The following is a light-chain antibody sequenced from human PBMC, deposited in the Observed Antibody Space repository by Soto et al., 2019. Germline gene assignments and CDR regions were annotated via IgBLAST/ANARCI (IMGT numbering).Light chain of an antibody. J-gene: IGLJ2*01. CDR1: SSDVGKYNL. CDR2: EGS. CDR3: CSYAGFSTSAI. Sequence: QSALTQPASVSGSPGQSITISCTGTSSDVGKYNLVSWYQHHPGKAPKVIIYEGSKRPSGVSSRFSGSKSGNTAYLTIYGLQAEYEAEYHCCSYAGFSTSAIFGGGTRLTVL. V-gene: IGLV2-23*01.